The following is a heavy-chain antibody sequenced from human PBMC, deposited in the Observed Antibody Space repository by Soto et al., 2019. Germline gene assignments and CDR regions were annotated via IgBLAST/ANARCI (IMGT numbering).Heavy chain of an antibody. CDR3: AREGHSSWEWLDP. CDR1: GDPLSYGGYY. D-gene: IGHD1-26*01. Sequence: QVQLQESGPGLVEPSQPLFLVCSVSGDPLSYGGYYWSWVRQSPGKSPELIGFVYHTGATYYHPSLESRVTMAVDMSKNEVSFKLTSVTAADTATYYCAREGHSSWEWLDPWGQGILVTVSS. CDR2: VYHTGAT. V-gene: IGHV4-31*03. J-gene: IGHJ5*02.